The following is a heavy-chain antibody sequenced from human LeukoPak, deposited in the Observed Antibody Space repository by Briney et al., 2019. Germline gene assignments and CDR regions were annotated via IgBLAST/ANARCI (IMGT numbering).Heavy chain of an antibody. V-gene: IGHV3-21*01. CDR2: ISSSSSYI. Sequence: PGGSLRLSCAASGFTFSSYAMSWVRQAPGKGLEWVSSISSSSSYIYYADSVKGRFTISRDNAKNSLYLQMNSLRAEDTAVYYCARDGLDYYDSSGYYPSDEPVDYWGQGTLVTVSS. J-gene: IGHJ4*02. CDR3: ARDGLDYYDSSGYYPSDEPVDY. D-gene: IGHD3-22*01. CDR1: GFTFSSYA.